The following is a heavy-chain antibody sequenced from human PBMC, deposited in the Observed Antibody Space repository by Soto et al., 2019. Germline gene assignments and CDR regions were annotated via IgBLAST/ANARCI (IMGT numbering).Heavy chain of an antibody. CDR3: AKDAPYYYGSGPNWFDP. CDR2: ISGSGGST. CDR1: GFTFSSYA. D-gene: IGHD3-10*01. Sequence: GGSLRLSCAASGFTFSSYAMSWVRQAPGKGLEWVSAISGSGGSTYYADSVKGRFTISRDNSKNTLYLQMNSLRAEDTAVYYCAKDAPYYYGSGPNWFDPWGQGTLVTVSS. V-gene: IGHV3-23*01. J-gene: IGHJ5*02.